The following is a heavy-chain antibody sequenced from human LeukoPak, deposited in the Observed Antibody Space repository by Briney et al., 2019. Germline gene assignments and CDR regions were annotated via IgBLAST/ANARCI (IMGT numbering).Heavy chain of an antibody. Sequence: SETLSLTCAVYGGSFSGYYWSWIRQPPGKGLEWIGEINHSGSTNYNPSLKSRVTISVDTSKNQFSLKLSSVTAADTAVYYCARDDFGEPPQDWGQGTLVTVSS. V-gene: IGHV4-34*01. CDR2: INHSGST. J-gene: IGHJ4*02. CDR1: GGSFSGYY. CDR3: ARDDFGEPPQD. D-gene: IGHD3-10*01.